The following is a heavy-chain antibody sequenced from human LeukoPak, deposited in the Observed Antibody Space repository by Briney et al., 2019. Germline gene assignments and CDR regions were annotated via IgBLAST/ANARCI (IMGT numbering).Heavy chain of an antibody. V-gene: IGHV3-7*01. J-gene: IGHJ5*02. CDR2: IKQEGSEK. D-gene: IGHD1-20*01. CDR3: ARDLGNWSPFDP. CDR1: GFTFSSYW. Sequence: GGSLRLSCAASGFTFSSYWRSWVRQAPGKGLEWVANIKQEGSEKYYVDSVKGRFTISRDNAKNSLYLQMNSLRAEDTAVYYCARDLGNWSPFDPWGQGTLVTVSS.